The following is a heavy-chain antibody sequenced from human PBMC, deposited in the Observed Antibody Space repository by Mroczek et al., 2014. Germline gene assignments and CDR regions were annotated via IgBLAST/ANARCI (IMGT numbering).Heavy chain of an antibody. CDR1: GFTFSSYA. V-gene: IGHV3-23*04. D-gene: IGHD5-24*01. CDR3: AKDVPGGGYNPEESFDY. Sequence: VQLVESGGGLVQPGGSLRLSCAASGFTFSSYAMSWVRQAPGKGLEWVSAISGSGGSTYYADSVKGRFTISRDNSKNTLYLQMNSLRAEDTAVYYCAKDVPGGGYNPEESFDYWGQGTLVTVSS. CDR2: ISGSGGST. J-gene: IGHJ4*02.